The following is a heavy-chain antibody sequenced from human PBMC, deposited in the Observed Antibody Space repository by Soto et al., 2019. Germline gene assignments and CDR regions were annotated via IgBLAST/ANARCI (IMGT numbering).Heavy chain of an antibody. D-gene: IGHD3-16*02. Sequence: ASVKVSCKASGGTFSSYAISWVRQAPGQGLEWMGGIIPIFGTANYAQKFQGRVTITADKSTSTAYMELSSLRSEDTAVYYCSRGVWGSYRYTYRLQFDYWGQGTLVTVSS. CDR2: IIPIFGTA. CDR3: SRGVWGSYRYTYRLQFDY. CDR1: GGTFSSYA. V-gene: IGHV1-69*06. J-gene: IGHJ4*02.